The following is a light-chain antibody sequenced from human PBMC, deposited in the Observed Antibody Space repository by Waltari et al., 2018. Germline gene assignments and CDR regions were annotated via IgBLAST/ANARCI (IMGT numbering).Light chain of an antibody. CDR1: KLGEKY. J-gene: IGLJ2*01. CDR2: HHS. Sequence: SYELTQPPSVSVSPGQKARITCPGDKLGEKYACWYQQKPGQSPVLVICHHSKLPAGNTGRFAGSNSGNTATRTISGTQAIDEADCSCQAGDISTEVVFGRGTKLTVL. CDR3: QAGDISTEVV. V-gene: IGLV3-1*01.